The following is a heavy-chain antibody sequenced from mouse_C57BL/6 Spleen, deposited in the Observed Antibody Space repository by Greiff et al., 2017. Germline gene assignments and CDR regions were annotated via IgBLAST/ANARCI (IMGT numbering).Heavy chain of an antibody. CDR2: IHPNSGST. CDR3: ARRGNYVDAMDY. D-gene: IGHD2-1*01. CDR1: GYTFTSSW. J-gene: IGHJ4*01. V-gene: IGHV1-64*01. Sequence: QVQLQQPGAELVKPGASVKLSCKASGYTFTSSWMHWVKQRPGQGLEWIGMIHPNSGSTNYNEKFKSTATLTVDKSSSTAYMQLSSLTSEDSAVYYCARRGNYVDAMDYWGQGTSVTVSS.